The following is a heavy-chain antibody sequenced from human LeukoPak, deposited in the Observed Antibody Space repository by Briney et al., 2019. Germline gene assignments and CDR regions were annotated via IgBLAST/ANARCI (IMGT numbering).Heavy chain of an antibody. CDR3: ATSDFWSGYSSWFDP. CDR2: IVVGSGKT. J-gene: IGHJ5*02. D-gene: IGHD3-3*01. V-gene: IGHV1-58*02. CDR1: GFTFNRSV. Sequence: SVKVSCXTSGFTFNRSVMQWVRQARGQRLVWIGWIVVGSGKTNYAQKFQERVTITRDMFTSTAYMELSSLRSEDTAVYYCATSDFWSGYSSWFDPWGQGTLVTVSS.